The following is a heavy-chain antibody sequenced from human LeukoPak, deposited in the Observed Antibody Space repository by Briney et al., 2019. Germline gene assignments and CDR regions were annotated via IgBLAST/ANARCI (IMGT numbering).Heavy chain of an antibody. Sequence: GGSLRLSCAASGFTFSSYSMNWVRQAPGKGLEWVSYISSSSSTIYYADSVKGRFTISRDNAKNSLYLQMNSLRAEDTAVYYCARDRDGSGSYPPSGYWGQGTLVTVSS. CDR3: ARDRDGSGSYPPSGY. CDR2: ISSSSSTI. V-gene: IGHV3-48*04. CDR1: GFTFSSYS. D-gene: IGHD3-10*01. J-gene: IGHJ4*02.